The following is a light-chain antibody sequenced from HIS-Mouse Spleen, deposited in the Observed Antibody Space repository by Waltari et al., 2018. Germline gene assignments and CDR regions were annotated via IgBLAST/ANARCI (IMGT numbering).Light chain of an antibody. J-gene: IGLJ3*02. CDR3: CSYAGSSTWV. Sequence: QSALTQPASVSGSPGQSITISCTGTSSDVGSYNLVPWYQQHPGKAPKLMIYEGSKRPSGVLNRFSGSKSGNTASLTISGLQAEDEADYYCCSYAGSSTWVFGGGTKLTVL. CDR1: SSDVGSYNL. CDR2: EGS. V-gene: IGLV2-23*01.